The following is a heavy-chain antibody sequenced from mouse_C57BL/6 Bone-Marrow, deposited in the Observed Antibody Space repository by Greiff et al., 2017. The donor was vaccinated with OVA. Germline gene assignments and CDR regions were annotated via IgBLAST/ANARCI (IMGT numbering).Heavy chain of an antibody. CDR2: INYDGSST. V-gene: IGHV5-16*01. CDR3: AREGLGRFAY. Sequence: EVQVVESEGGLVQPGSSMKLSCTASGFTFSDYYMAWVRQVPEKGLEWVANINYDGSSTYYLDSLKSRFIISRDNAKNILYLQMSSLKSEDTATYYCAREGLGRFAYWGQGTLVTVSA. CDR1: GFTFSDYY. D-gene: IGHD4-1*01. J-gene: IGHJ3*01.